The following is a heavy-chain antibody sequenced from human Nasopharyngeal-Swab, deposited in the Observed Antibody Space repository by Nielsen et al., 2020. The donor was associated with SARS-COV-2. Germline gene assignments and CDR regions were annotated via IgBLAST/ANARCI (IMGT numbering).Heavy chain of an antibody. CDR3: ARDLPFVGSGWDQEEYFQH. Sequence: GGPLRPSCAPSGSTFSSYGMHWARQAPGKGLEWVAVIWHDGSNKHYADSVKGRFTISRDNSKNTLNLQMNSLRAEDTAVYYCARDLPFVGSGWDQEEYFQHWGQGTLVTVSS. J-gene: IGHJ1*01. D-gene: IGHD6-19*01. CDR1: GSTFSSYG. V-gene: IGHV3-33*01. CDR2: IWHDGSNK.